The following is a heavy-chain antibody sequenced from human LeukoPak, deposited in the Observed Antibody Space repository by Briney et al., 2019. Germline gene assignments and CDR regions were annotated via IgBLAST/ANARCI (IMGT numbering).Heavy chain of an antibody. CDR2: INPNSGGT. CDR1: GYTFTGYY. Sequence: GASVKVSCKASGYTFTGYYMHWVRQAPGQRLEWMGGINPNSGGTNYAQKFQGRVTMTRDTSISTAYMELSRLRSDDAAVYYCAHLWYSSTQAPYYFDYWGQGTLVTVSS. CDR3: AHLWYSSTQAPYYFDY. D-gene: IGHD6-13*01. J-gene: IGHJ4*02. V-gene: IGHV1-2*02.